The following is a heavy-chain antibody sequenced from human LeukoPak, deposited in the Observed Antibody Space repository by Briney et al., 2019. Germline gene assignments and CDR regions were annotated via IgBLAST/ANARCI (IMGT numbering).Heavy chain of an antibody. CDR2: ISYDGSNK. D-gene: IGHD4-17*01. CDR3: TPTTDYGDYRYYFDY. V-gene: IGHV3-30*04. Sequence: GGSLRLSCAASGFTFSSYAMHWVRQAPGKGLEWVAVISYDGSNKYYADSVKGQFTISRDNSKNTLYLQMNSLKTEDTAVYYCTPTTDYGDYRYYFDYWGQGTLVTVSS. J-gene: IGHJ4*02. CDR1: GFTFSSYA.